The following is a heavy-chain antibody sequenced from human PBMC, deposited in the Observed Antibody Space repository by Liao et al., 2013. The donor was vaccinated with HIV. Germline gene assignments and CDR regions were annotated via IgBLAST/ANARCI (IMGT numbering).Heavy chain of an antibody. Sequence: QVQLQQWGAGLLKPSETLSLTCAVYGGSFRGYFWTWIRQPPGKGLEWIGEISHTGSTNYNPSLKSRVSLSLDTSKNQFSLRLNSVTAADTAVYYCARPRAGSSSYFDFWGQGTLVTVSS. CDR3: ARPRAGSSSYFDF. CDR2: ISHTGST. D-gene: IGHD6-19*01. V-gene: IGHV4-34*01. CDR1: GGSFRGYF. J-gene: IGHJ4*02.